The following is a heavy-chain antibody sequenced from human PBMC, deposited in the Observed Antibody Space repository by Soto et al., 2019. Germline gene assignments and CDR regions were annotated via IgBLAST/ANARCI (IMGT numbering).Heavy chain of an antibody. CDR1: GFTFTRYA. D-gene: IGHD3-16*01. J-gene: IGHJ4*02. CDR2: ITGSGATT. V-gene: IGHV3-23*01. Sequence: PGGSLRLSCAASGFTFTRYAMSWVRQAPGKGLEWVSAITGSGATTYFADSVKGRFTISRDNSENTLFLQMNSLRAEDTAVYYCATQMFGSGYFDSWGQGTLVTVSS. CDR3: ATQMFGSGYFDS.